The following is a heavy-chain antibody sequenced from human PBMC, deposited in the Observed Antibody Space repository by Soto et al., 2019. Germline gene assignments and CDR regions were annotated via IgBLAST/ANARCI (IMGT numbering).Heavy chain of an antibody. J-gene: IGHJ6*04. Sequence: ASVKVSCKASGYTFTSYYMHWVRQAPGQGLERMGIINPSGGSTSYAQKFQGRVTMTRDTSTSTVYMELSSLRSEDTAVYYCARDGFHSRAYYYGMDVWGKGTTVT. CDR1: GYTFTSYY. V-gene: IGHV1-46*01. D-gene: IGHD6-13*01. CDR2: INPSGGST. CDR3: ARDGFHSRAYYYGMDV.